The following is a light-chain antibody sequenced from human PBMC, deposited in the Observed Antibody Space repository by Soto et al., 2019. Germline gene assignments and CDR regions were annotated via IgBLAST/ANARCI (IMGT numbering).Light chain of an antibody. Sequence: DIQMTQSPSTLSASVGDRVTITCRASQSISSWLAWYQQKPGKAPKLLIYKASSLESGVPSRFSGSGSGTEFTLTISSLKPDDFATYYCHQYNSYSSTFGQGTRLEIK. CDR1: QSISSW. J-gene: IGKJ5*01. CDR2: KAS. CDR3: HQYNSYSST. V-gene: IGKV1-5*03.